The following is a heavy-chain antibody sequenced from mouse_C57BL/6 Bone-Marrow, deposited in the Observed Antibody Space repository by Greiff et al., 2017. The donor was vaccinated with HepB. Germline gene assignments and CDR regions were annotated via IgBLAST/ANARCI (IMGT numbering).Heavy chain of an antibody. D-gene: IGHD1-1*01. CDR2: INPNNGGT. CDR1: GYTFTDYY. Sequence: EVKLQQSGPELVKPGASVKISCKASGYTFTDYYMNWVKQSHGKSLEWIGDINPNNGGTSYNQKFKGKATLTVDKSSSTAYMELRSLTSEDSAVYYCATTVLDYFDYWGQGTTLTVSS. J-gene: IGHJ2*01. V-gene: IGHV1-26*01. CDR3: ATTVLDYFDY.